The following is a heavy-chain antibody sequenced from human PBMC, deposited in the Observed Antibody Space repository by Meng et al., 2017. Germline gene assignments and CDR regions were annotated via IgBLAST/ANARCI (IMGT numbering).Heavy chain of an antibody. CDR3: ARGRHRYSYGYGYYFDY. V-gene: IGHV3-23*01. Sequence: GESLKISCAASGFTFSSYAMIWVRQAPGKGLEWVSAISGSGGSTYYADSVKGRFTISRDNSKNTLYLQMNSLRAEDTAVYYCARGRHRYSYGYGYYFDYWGQGTLVTVSS. CDR1: GFTFSSYA. J-gene: IGHJ4*02. D-gene: IGHD5-18*01. CDR2: ISGSGGST.